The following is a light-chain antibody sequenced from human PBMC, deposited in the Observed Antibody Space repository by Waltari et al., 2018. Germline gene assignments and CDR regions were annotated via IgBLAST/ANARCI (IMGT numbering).Light chain of an antibody. V-gene: IGLV1-44*01. CDR2: GDS. Sequence: QSVVTQPPSASGTPGQRVTISCSGSNSNIGSNSVNWSQHLPGAAPKLLIYGDSHRPSGVLDRFAGSKSDTSASLSISGLQSEDEADYYCQSYDSSLNAYVFGPGTTVTVL. CDR1: NSNIGSNS. J-gene: IGLJ1*01. CDR3: QSYDSSLNAYV.